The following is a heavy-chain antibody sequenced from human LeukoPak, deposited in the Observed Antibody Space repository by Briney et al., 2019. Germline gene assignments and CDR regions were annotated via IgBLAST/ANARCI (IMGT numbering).Heavy chain of an antibody. V-gene: IGHV4-30-4*08. J-gene: IGHJ6*02. CDR2: IYYSGST. Sequence: SETLSLTCTVSGGSISNGDHYWSWIRQHPGKGLEWIGYIYYSGSTYYNPSLKSRVTISVDTSKNQFSLKLSSVTAADTAVYYCARDRFPASSSWYYYYYGMDVWGQGTTVTVSS. D-gene: IGHD6-13*01. CDR3: ARDRFPASSSWYYYYYGMDV. CDR1: GGSISNGDHY.